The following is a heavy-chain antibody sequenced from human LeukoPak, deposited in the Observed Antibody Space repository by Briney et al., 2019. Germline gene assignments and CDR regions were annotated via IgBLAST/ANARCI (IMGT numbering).Heavy chain of an antibody. D-gene: IGHD2-15*01. V-gene: IGHV3-21*01. J-gene: IGHJ4*02. Sequence: GGSLRLSCAASGFTFSRYNMNWVRQAPGKGLEWVSSISRTGNYIYYADSVKGRFTISRGNAQNSLSLQMNSLRVEDTAVYYCARVLETDCSGGSCYSGLDYWGQGTLVTVSS. CDR3: ARVLETDCSGGSCYSGLDY. CDR2: ISRTGNYI. CDR1: GFTFSRYN.